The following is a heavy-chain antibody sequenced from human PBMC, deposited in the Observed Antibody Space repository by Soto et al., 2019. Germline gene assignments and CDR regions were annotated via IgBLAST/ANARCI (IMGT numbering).Heavy chain of an antibody. CDR3: ARDLAEYYDYFYGMDV. Sequence: GGSLRLSCAASGFTFSSYWMHWVRQAPGKGLVWVSRINSDGSSTSYADSVKGRFTISRDNAKNTLYLQMNSLRAEDTAVYYGARDLAEYYDYFYGMDVWGQGTTVTVSS. CDR1: GFTFSSYW. V-gene: IGHV3-74*01. CDR2: INSDGSST. D-gene: IGHD6-19*01. J-gene: IGHJ6*02.